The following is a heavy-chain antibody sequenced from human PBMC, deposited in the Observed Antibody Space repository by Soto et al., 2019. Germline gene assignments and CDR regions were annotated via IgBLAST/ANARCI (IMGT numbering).Heavy chain of an antibody. V-gene: IGHV5-51*01. CDR2: IYPGDSDT. CDR1: GSSFTHYW. CDR3: ARGDYHDTSGAFSDAFDV. Sequence: GESRKISCKCSGSSFTHYWIGLVRQMPGKGLEWMGIIYPGDSDTRYSPSFQGQVTISADKSISTAYLQWSSLKASDTAIYYCARGDYHDTSGAFSDAFDVWGQGTMVTVSS. J-gene: IGHJ3*01. D-gene: IGHD3-22*01.